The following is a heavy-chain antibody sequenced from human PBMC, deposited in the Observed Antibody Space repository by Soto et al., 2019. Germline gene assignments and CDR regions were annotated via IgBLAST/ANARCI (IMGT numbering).Heavy chain of an antibody. D-gene: IGHD2-15*01. Sequence: PGGSLRLSCAASGFTFSSYVMHWVRQAPGKGLEWVAVISYDGSNKYYADSVKGRFTISRDNSKNTLYLQMNSLRAEDTAVYYCAKIEFSGLQHCSGGSCRNPDFDYWGQGT. CDR2: ISYDGSNK. V-gene: IGHV3-30*18. CDR1: GFTFSSYV. J-gene: IGHJ4*02. CDR3: AKIEFSGLQHCSGGSCRNPDFDY.